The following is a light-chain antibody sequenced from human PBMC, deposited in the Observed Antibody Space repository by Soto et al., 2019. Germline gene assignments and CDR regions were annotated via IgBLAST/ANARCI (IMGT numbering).Light chain of an antibody. CDR3: QQYYSTPLT. V-gene: IGKV4-1*01. Sequence: DIVMPQSPDSLAVSLGERANINCKSSQSVLYSSNNKNYLAWYQQKPGQPPKLLIYWASTRESGVPDRFSGSGSGTDFTLTISSLQAEDVAVYSCQQYYSTPLTFGGGTKVEIK. CDR2: WAS. J-gene: IGKJ4*01. CDR1: QSVLYSSNNKNY.